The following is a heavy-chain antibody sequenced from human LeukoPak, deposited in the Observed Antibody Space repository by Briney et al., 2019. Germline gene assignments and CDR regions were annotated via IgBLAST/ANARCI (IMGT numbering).Heavy chain of an antibody. J-gene: IGHJ4*02. CDR3: XXXXXXTXXGXY. V-gene: IGHV4-38-2*01. Sequence: YXXXXIRQPPGXXXXWIGSIYHSGSTYXNXSLKRRVTISVDXXKKXFSLKLSSVTAADTAVYYCXXXXXXTXXGXYWGXGXLXTVSS. CDR2: IYHSGST. CDR1: YX.